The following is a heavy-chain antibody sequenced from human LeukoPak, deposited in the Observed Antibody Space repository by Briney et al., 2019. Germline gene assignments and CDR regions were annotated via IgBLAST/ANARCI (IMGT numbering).Heavy chain of an antibody. CDR1: GFTFSSYV. CDR2: ISYDGSNE. CDR3: ARERRAFLREKRAPYSSSSGIGY. Sequence: PGGSLRLSCAASGFTFSSYVMHWVRQAPGKGLEWVAIISYDGSNEYYADSVKGRFTISRDNSKNTLYLQMNSLRAADTAVYYCARERRAFLREKRAPYSSSSGIGYWGQGTLVTVSS. V-gene: IGHV3-30*04. D-gene: IGHD6-6*01. J-gene: IGHJ4*02.